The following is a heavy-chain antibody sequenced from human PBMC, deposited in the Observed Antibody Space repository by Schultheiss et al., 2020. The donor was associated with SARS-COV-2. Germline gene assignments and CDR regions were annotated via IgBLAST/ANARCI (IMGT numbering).Heavy chain of an antibody. V-gene: IGHV3-21*01. Sequence: GESLKISCAASGFTFSSYSMNWVRQAPGKGLEWVSSISSSSSYIYYADSVKGRFTISRDNAKNSLYLQMNSLRAEDTAVYYCARGPFPSRMTGYYIDYYYGMDVWGQGTTVTVSS. D-gene: IGHD3-9*01. CDR2: ISSSSSYI. CDR1: GFTFSSYS. J-gene: IGHJ6*02. CDR3: ARGPFPSRMTGYYIDYYYGMDV.